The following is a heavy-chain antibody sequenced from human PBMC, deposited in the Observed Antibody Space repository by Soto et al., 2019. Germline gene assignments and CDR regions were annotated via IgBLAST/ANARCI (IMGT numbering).Heavy chain of an antibody. V-gene: IGHV3-7*04. CDR1: GFTFSSYC. CDR3: AWARESFYYFDY. J-gene: IGHJ4*02. Sequence: GGSLRLSCAASGFTFSSYCMSWVRQAPGKGLEWVANIKKGGSEKHYVDSVKGRFTISRDNAKNSLYLQMNSLRAEDTAVCDGAWARESFYYFDYWGQGTLVTVSS. CDR2: IKKGGSEK.